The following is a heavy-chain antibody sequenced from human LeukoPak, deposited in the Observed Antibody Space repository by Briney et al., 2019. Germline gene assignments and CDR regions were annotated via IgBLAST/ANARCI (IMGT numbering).Heavy chain of an antibody. CDR3: ARVYDFWSGHYGMDV. CDR1: GGSISCYY. CDR2: IYTSGST. D-gene: IGHD3-3*01. Sequence: SEIVSLTCTVSGGSISCYYWSWVRRPAGKGLEWIGRIYTSGSTNYNPSLKSRVTMSVDTSKNQFSLKLSSVTAADTAVYYCARVYDFWSGHYGMDVWGQGTTVTVSS. V-gene: IGHV4-4*07. J-gene: IGHJ6*02.